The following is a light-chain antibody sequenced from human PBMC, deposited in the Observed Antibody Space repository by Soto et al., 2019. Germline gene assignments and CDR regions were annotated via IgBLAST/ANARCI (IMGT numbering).Light chain of an antibody. J-gene: IGKJ2*01. CDR2: AAS. Sequence: DVQMTQSPSSLSASVGDRVTITCRASQSIASYLNWYQQRPGKAPKLLIYAASNLESGVPLRFTGSGSGRKFTLTISGLQFGDFATYFCQQLSHYPYTFGQGTKLEI. CDR1: QSIASY. CDR3: QQLSHYPYT. V-gene: IGKV1-39*01.